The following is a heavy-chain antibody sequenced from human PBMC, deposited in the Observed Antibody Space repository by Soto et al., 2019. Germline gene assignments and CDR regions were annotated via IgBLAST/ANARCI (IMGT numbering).Heavy chain of an antibody. CDR2: ISAYNGNT. V-gene: IGHV1-18*04. D-gene: IGHD3-3*01. CDR1: GYSFTSYG. CDR3: ARDTIFGVVNLDY. J-gene: IGHJ4*02. Sequence: GASVKVSCKASGYSFTSYGISGVRQAPGQGLEWMGWISAYNGNTKYTQKLQGRVTMTTDTSTSTAYMELRSLRSGDTAVYYCARDTIFGVVNLDYWGQGTLVTVPS.